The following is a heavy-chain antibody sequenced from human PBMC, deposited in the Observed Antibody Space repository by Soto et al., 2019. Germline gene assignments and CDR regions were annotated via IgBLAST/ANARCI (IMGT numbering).Heavy chain of an antibody. CDR1: GYSVSTYSAA. Sequence: QVQLQQSGPGLLKPSQTLSLTCDVSGYSVSTYSAAWNWIRQSPSRGLEWLGRTYFNSKWYNDYAVSVESRITINPDTSKNQSSLQLTSVTAEDTAVYFCARAWGSGWYLDHWGQGTLVTVSS. D-gene: IGHD6-19*01. CDR2: TYFNSKWYN. V-gene: IGHV6-1*01. CDR3: ARAWGSGWYLDH. J-gene: IGHJ5*02.